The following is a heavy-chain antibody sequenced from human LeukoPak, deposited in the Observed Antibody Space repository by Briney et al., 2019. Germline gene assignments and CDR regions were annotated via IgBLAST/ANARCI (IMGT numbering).Heavy chain of an antibody. D-gene: IGHD6-13*01. CDR2: INSDGSST. CDR3: AREGEQLPHKAFDI. CDR1: GFTFSSYW. Sequence: PGGSLRLSCAASGFTFSSYWMHWVRQAPGKGLVWVSRINSDGSSTSYADSVKGRFTISRDNAKNTLYLQMNSLRAEDTAVYYCAREGEQLPHKAFDIWGQGTMVTVSS. J-gene: IGHJ3*02. V-gene: IGHV3-74*01.